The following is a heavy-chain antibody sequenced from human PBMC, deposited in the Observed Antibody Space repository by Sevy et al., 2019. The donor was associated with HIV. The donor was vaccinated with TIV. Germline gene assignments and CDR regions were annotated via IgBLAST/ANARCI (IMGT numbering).Heavy chain of an antibody. V-gene: IGHV3-21*01. CDR1: GFTFSSYS. D-gene: IGHD3-22*01. Sequence: GGSLRLSCAASGFTFSSYSMNWVRQAPGKGLEWVSSISSSSSYIYYADSVKGGFTISRDNAKNSLYLQMNSLRAEDTAVDYCSRDWIGRGYYDSSGYLGYWGQGTLVTVSS. J-gene: IGHJ4*02. CDR3: SRDWIGRGYYDSSGYLGY. CDR2: ISSSSSYI.